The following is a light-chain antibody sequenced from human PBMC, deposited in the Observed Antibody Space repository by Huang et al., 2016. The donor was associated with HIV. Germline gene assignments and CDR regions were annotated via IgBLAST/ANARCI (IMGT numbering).Light chain of an antibody. J-gene: IGKJ1*01. V-gene: IGKV1-39*01. CDR2: AAS. CDR1: QSISGD. CDR3: QQSSSTPWT. Sequence: DIQMTQSPSSVSASVGDRVVISCRASQSISGDLNWYQQNPGKPPNLLIYAASSVQDGVPSRFSGSESGTDFTLTITNLQPEDSATYYCQQSSSTPWTFGPGTKVEVK.